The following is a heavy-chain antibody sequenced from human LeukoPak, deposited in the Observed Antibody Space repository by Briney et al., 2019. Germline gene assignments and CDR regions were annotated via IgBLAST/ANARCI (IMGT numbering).Heavy chain of an antibody. D-gene: IGHD3-22*01. CDR2: ISYSGST. CDR3: AGGITMIVVVMSYYMDV. Sequence: SETLSLTCTVSGGSGSSDSWSWIRQPPGQGLEWIGYISYSGSTSYNPSLKSRVTISVDPSKSQLSLKLRSVTAADTAVYYCAGGITMIVVVMSYYMDVWGKGTTVTVSS. CDR1: GGSGSSDS. V-gene: IGHV4-59*02. J-gene: IGHJ6*03.